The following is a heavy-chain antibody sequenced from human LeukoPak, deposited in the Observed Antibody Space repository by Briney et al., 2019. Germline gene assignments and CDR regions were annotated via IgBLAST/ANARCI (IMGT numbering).Heavy chain of an antibody. D-gene: IGHD6-13*01. CDR1: GDTFSGYA. V-gene: IGHV3-23*01. Sequence: PGGSLRLSCAASGDTFSGYAMSWVRQAPGKGLEWVSAISGSGGSTYYADSVKGRFTISRDNSKNTLYLQMNSLRAEDTAVYYCATVSEVPQQPLDYWGQGTLVTVSS. CDR3: ATVSEVPQQPLDY. CDR2: ISGSGGST. J-gene: IGHJ4*02.